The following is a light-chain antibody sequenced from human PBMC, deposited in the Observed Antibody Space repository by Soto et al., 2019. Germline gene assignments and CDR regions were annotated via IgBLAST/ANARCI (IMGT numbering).Light chain of an antibody. CDR2: SNN. CDR1: SSNIGSNT. J-gene: IGLJ2*01. V-gene: IGLV1-44*01. CDR3: AALNDSLNGVV. Sequence: QSVLTQPPSESGTPGQRVTISCSGSSSNIGSNTVNWYQQLPGTAPKLLIYSNNQRPSGVPDRFSGSKSGTSASLAISGLQSEDEADYYCAALNDSLNGVVFGGGPQLTLL.